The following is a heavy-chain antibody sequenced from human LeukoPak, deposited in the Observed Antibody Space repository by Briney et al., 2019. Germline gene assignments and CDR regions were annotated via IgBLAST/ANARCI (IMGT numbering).Heavy chain of an antibody. CDR1: GGSISSSNW. CDR2: IYHSGST. D-gene: IGHD3-10*01. CDR3: AKDQGSGLGSYSWGYFDY. J-gene: IGHJ4*02. V-gene: IGHV4-4*02. Sequence: SGTLSLTCAVSGGSISSSNWWSWVRQPPGKGLEWIGEIYHSGSTNYNPSLKSRVTISVDKSKNQFSLKLSSVTAADTAVYYCAKDQGSGLGSYSWGYFDYWGQGTLVTVSS.